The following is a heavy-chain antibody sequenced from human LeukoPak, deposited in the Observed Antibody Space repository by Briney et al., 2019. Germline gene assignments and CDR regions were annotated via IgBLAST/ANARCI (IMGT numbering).Heavy chain of an antibody. Sequence: GGSLRLSCAASGFTFSSYAMSWVRQAPGKGLEGVSAISGSGGSTYYADSVKGRFTISRDNSKNTLYLQMNSLRAEDTAVYYCAKDDYGDYLFGYWGQGTLVTVSS. D-gene: IGHD4-17*01. CDR2: ISGSGGST. CDR3: AKDDYGDYLFGY. J-gene: IGHJ4*02. V-gene: IGHV3-23*01. CDR1: GFTFSSYA.